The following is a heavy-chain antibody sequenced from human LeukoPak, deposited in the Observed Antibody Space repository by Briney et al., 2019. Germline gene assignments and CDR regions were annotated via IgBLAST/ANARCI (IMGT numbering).Heavy chain of an antibody. Sequence: ATVKVSCKASGYTFTGKCMHWVRQAPGQGLEWMGWINPNSGGTNYAQKFQGRVTMTRDTSISTAYMELSRLRSDDTAVYYCARGTSYGSGSYNQRPGDFDYWGQGTLVTVSS. CDR3: ARGTSYGSGSYNQRPGDFDY. CDR1: GYTFTGKC. CDR2: INPNSGGT. D-gene: IGHD3-10*01. J-gene: IGHJ4*02. V-gene: IGHV1-2*02.